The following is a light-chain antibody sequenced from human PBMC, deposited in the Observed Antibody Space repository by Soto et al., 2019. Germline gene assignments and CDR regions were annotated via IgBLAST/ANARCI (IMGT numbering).Light chain of an antibody. CDR2: EVS. J-gene: IGLJ1*01. CDR3: SSYTSSFRRI. CDR1: SSDDGGYNH. Sequence: ALTQPASVSGSPGQLITICCRGVSSDDGGYNHVSWYQQYPGKAPKLMIYEVSDRPSGVSNRFSGSKSGNTASMTISGLQAEDEADYYCSSYTSSFRRIFGTGTKVTVL. V-gene: IGLV2-14*01.